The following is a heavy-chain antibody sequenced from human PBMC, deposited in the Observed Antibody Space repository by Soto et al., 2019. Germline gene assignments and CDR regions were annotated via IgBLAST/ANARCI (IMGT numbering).Heavy chain of an antibody. V-gene: IGHV3-15*07. CDR2: IKSKADGGTT. CDR1: GFIFSNAW. D-gene: IGHD3-3*02. Sequence: GGSLRLSCAASGFIFSNAWINWVRQAPGKGLEWVGRIKSKADGGTTDFAAPVKGRFAISRDDSMNMMYMQMSSLRTEDTAVYDCTTATISNIRIDRLDYWGHGTLVTVSS. J-gene: IGHJ4*01. CDR3: TTATISNIRIDRLDY.